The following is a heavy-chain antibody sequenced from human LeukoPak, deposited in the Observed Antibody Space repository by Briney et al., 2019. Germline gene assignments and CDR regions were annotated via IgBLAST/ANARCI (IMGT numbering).Heavy chain of an antibody. V-gene: IGHV3-23*01. CDR3: AKTFTYYDLLTGLHS. CDR2: ISNSAVST. CDR1: GFTFSGYA. J-gene: IGHJ4*02. D-gene: IGHD3-9*01. Sequence: PGGSLRLSCAASGFTFSGYAMNWVRQAPGKGLEWVSGISNSAVSTYYADSVKGRFTISRDNSKNTLYLQMNSLRAEDTAVYYCAKTFTYYDLLTGLHSWGQGSLVTVSS.